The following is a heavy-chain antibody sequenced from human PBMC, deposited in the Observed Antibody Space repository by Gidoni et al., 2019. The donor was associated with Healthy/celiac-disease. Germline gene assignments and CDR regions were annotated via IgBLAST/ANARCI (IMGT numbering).Heavy chain of an antibody. D-gene: IGHD6-6*01. CDR1: GGSFSGYY. J-gene: IGHJ6*02. CDR3: ARGPSIAARLFFAGGKYYYYGMDV. Sequence: QLQQWGAGLLKPSETLSLTCAVYGGSFSGYYWSWIRQPPGKGLEWIGEINHSGSTNYNPSLKSRVTISVDTSKNQFSLKLSSVTAADTAVYYCARGPSIAARLFFAGGKYYYYGMDVWGQGTTVTVSS. V-gene: IGHV4-34*01. CDR2: INHSGST.